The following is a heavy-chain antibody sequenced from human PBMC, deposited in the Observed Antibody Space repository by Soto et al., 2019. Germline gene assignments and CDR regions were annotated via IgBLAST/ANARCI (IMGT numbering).Heavy chain of an antibody. CDR1: GFTFSSYG. Sequence: QVQLVESGGGVXXXGXSXRLSCAASGFTFSSYGMHWVRQAPGRGLEWVAVVSHDGSNKHYEDSVEGRFTISRDNPTNTVYLQMNSLSAEDTAVYYCAKDTYYYDRRGYYVFDYWGQGTLVTVSS. J-gene: IGHJ4*02. CDR2: VSHDGSNK. V-gene: IGHV3-30*18. CDR3: AKDTYYYDRRGYYVFDY. D-gene: IGHD3-22*01.